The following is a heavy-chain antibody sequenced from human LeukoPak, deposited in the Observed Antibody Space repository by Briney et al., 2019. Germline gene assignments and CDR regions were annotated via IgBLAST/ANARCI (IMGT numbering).Heavy chain of an antibody. CDR3: ARLYISGWYFDY. CDR2: IYHSGST. Sequence: PSETLSLTCAVSGYSISSGYYWGWIRQPTGKGLEWIGNIYHSGSTYYNPSLKSRVTMSVDTSKNQFSLKLSSVTAADTAVYYCARLYISGWYFDYWGQGTLVTVSS. D-gene: IGHD6-19*01. CDR1: GYSISSGYY. V-gene: IGHV4-38-2*01. J-gene: IGHJ4*02.